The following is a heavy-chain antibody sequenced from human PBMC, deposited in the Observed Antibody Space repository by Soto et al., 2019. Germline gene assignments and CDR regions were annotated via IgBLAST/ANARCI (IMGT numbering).Heavy chain of an antibody. V-gene: IGHV4-34*01. D-gene: IGHD3-3*01. Sequence: QVQLQQWGAGLLKPSETLSLTCAVYGGSFSGYYWSWIRQPPGKGLEWIGEINHSGSTNYNPSLKSRVTISVDTSKNQFSLKPSSVTAADTAVYYCASLRKDYDFWSGYQSNWFDPWGQGTLVTVSS. CDR2: INHSGST. CDR3: ASLRKDYDFWSGYQSNWFDP. J-gene: IGHJ5*02. CDR1: GGSFSGYY.